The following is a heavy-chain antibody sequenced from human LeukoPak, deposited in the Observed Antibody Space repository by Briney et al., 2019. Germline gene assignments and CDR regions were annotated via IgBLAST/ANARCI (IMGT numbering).Heavy chain of an antibody. Sequence: GASVKVSCKASGYTFTSYGISWVRQAPGQGLEWMGWISAYNGNTNYAQKLQGRVTMTRDMSTSTVYMELSSLRSEDTAVYYCARGPPPSSGYYYSHYYMDVWGKGTTVTVSS. D-gene: IGHD3-22*01. CDR3: ARGPPPSSGYYYSHYYMDV. V-gene: IGHV1-18*01. CDR1: GYTFTSYG. J-gene: IGHJ6*03. CDR2: ISAYNGNT.